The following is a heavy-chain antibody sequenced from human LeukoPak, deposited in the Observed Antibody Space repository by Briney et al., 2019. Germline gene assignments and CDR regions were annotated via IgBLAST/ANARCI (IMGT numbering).Heavy chain of an antibody. D-gene: IGHD3-22*01. V-gene: IGHV4-4*07. J-gene: IGHJ4*02. Sequence: SETLSLTCTVSGGSTSSYYWSWIRQPAGKGLEWIGRIYTSGSTNYNPSLKSRVTMSVDTSKNQFSLKLSSVTAADTAVYYCVSTNDQLHYDSSGYYGYWGQGTLVTVSS. CDR3: VSTNDQLHYDSSGYYGY. CDR2: IYTSGST. CDR1: GGSTSSYY.